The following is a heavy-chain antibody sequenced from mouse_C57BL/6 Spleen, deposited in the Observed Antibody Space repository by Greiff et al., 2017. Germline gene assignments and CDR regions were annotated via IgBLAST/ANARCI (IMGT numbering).Heavy chain of an antibody. Sequence: QVQLQQPGAELVMPGASVKLSCKASGYTFTSYWMHWVKQRPGKGLEWIGEIDPSDSYTNYNQKFNGKSTLTVDKSSSTAYMQLSSLTSEDSAVYYCARTPRYYYGSSPYAMDYWCQGTSVTVSS. J-gene: IGHJ4*01. CDR2: IDPSDSYT. CDR1: GYTFTSYW. V-gene: IGHV1-69*01. D-gene: IGHD1-1*01. CDR3: ARTPRYYYGSSPYAMDY.